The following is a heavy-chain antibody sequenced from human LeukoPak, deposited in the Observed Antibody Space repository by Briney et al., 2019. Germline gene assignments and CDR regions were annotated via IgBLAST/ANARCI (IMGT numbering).Heavy chain of an antibody. V-gene: IGHV3-74*01. CDR2: INEDGSTT. CDR1: GFTLSSNW. D-gene: IGHD5-18*01. J-gene: IGHJ5*02. CDR3: ARDVGYRSWFDP. Sequence: GGSLRLSCAASGFTLSSNWMHWLRQEPVKGLVWVSRINEDGSTTNYADSVKGRFTISRDNAKNTLYPQMNSLRAEDTAVYYCARDVGYRSWFDPWGQGTLVIVSS.